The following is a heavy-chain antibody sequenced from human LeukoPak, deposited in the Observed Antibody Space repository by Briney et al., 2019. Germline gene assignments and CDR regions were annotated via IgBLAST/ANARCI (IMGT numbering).Heavy chain of an antibody. CDR2: ISGSGGST. V-gene: IGHV3-23*01. J-gene: IGHJ5*02. CDR1: GFTFSSYA. Sequence: PGGSLRLSCAASGFTFSSYAMSWVRQAPGKGLEWVSAISGSGGSTYYADSVKGRFTISRDNSKNTLYLQMNSLRAEDTAVYYCAKDGDDYGDYGGSDNWFDPWGQGTLVTVSS. CDR3: AKDGDDYGDYGGSDNWFDP. D-gene: IGHD4-17*01.